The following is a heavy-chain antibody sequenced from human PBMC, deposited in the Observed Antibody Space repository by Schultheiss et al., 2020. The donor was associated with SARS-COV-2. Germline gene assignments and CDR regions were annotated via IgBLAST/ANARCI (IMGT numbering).Heavy chain of an antibody. V-gene: IGHV4-59*01. J-gene: IGHJ4*02. Sequence: SQTLSLTCTVSGGSMGPFYWSWIRQPPGKGLEWIGYIYYSGSTNYNPSLKSRVTISVDTSKNQFSLKLSSVTAADTAVYYCASSYSSGWYDYWGQGTLVTVSS. D-gene: IGHD6-19*01. CDR3: ASSYSSGWYDY. CDR2: IYYSGST. CDR1: GGSMGPFY.